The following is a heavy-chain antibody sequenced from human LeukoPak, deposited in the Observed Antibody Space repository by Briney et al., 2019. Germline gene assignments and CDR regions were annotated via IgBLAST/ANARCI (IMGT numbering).Heavy chain of an antibody. CDR3: ARVWAAAAPGYYMDV. Sequence: SETLSLTCTVSGGSISSYYWSWIRQPAGKGLEWIGRIYTSGSTNYNPSLKSRVTMSVDTSKNQFSLKLSSVTAADTAVYYCARVWAAAAPGYYMDVWGKGTTVTVSS. CDR2: IYTSGST. CDR1: GGSISSYY. D-gene: IGHD6-13*01. J-gene: IGHJ6*03. V-gene: IGHV4-4*07.